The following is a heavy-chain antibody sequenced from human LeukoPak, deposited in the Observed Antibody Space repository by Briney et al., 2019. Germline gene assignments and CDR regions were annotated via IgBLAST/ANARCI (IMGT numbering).Heavy chain of an antibody. Sequence: PGGSLRLSCAASGFTVSSNYMSWVRQAPGKGLECVSVIYSGGSTYYADSVKGRFTISRDNSKNTLYLQMNSLRAEDTAVYYCARDGGYYYDSSGYPGAFDIWGQGTMVTVSS. D-gene: IGHD3-22*01. J-gene: IGHJ3*02. CDR2: IYSGGST. CDR3: ARDGGYYYDSSGYPGAFDI. V-gene: IGHV3-66*01. CDR1: GFTVSSNY.